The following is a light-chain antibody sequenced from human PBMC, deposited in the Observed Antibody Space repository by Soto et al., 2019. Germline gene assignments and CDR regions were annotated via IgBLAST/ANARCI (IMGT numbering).Light chain of an antibody. CDR1: QSVANSY. J-gene: IGKJ1*01. CDR3: QQYGSSPRT. CDR2: GAS. V-gene: IGKV3-20*01. Sequence: EIVLTQSPGTLSLSPGERATLSCRASQSVANSYLAWYQQKPDQAPRLLIYGASSRATGIPDRFSGSWSGTDFTLTISRLEPEDFAVYYCQQYGSSPRTFGQGTKVEIK.